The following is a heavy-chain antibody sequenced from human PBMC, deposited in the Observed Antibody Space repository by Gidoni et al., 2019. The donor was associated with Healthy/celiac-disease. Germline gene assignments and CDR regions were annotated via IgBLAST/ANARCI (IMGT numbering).Heavy chain of an antibody. V-gene: IGHV3-48*02. CDR2: ISSSSSTI. Sequence: AAPGFTFSSSSMNWVRQAPGKGLEWVSYISSSSSTIYYADSVKGRFTISRDNAKNSLYLQMNSLRDEDTAVYYCARESGDDSGSYIVWGQGTLVTVSS. CDR1: GFTFSSSS. D-gene: IGHD1-26*01. CDR3: ARESGDDSGSYIV. J-gene: IGHJ4*02.